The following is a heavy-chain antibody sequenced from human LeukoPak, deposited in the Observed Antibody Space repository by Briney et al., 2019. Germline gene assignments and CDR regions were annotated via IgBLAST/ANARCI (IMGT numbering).Heavy chain of an antibody. CDR1: GASISSYY. CDR3: ARDPGATYYYDSSGYYHY. CDR2: NSYSGST. Sequence: SETLSLTCTVSGASISSYYWSWIRQPPGKGLEWLGYNSYSGSTNYNPSLKSRITISVDTSKNQFSLKLSSVTAADTAVYYCARDPGATYYYDSSGYYHYWGQGTLVTVSS. J-gene: IGHJ4*02. D-gene: IGHD3-22*01. V-gene: IGHV4-59*12.